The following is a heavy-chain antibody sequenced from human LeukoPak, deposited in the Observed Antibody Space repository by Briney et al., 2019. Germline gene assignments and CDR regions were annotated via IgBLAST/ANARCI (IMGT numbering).Heavy chain of an antibody. CDR2: INQDGSEK. Sequence: GGSLRLSCAASGFTFSSYWMSWVRQAPGKGLEWVANINQDGSEKYYVDSVKGRFTISRDNAKNSLYLQMNSLRAEDTAVYYCAREVQTVAGSTMFDYWGQGTLVTVSS. V-gene: IGHV3-7*01. J-gene: IGHJ4*02. CDR1: GFTFSSYW. CDR3: AREVQTVAGSTMFDY. D-gene: IGHD6-19*01.